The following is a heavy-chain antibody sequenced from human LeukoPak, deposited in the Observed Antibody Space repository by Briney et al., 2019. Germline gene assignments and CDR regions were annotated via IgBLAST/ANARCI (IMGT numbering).Heavy chain of an antibody. CDR2: INPSGGTT. J-gene: IGHJ3*02. V-gene: IGHV1-46*01. Sequence: GASVKVSCKASAYTFSSYYMHWVRHAPGQGLEWMGVINPSGGTTSYAQKFQGRVTMTRDMSTSTVYMELSSLRSEDTAVYYCAREEDCSGGSCYGGVAFDIWGQGTMVTVSS. CDR3: AREEDCSGGSCYGGVAFDI. CDR1: AYTFSSYY. D-gene: IGHD2-15*01.